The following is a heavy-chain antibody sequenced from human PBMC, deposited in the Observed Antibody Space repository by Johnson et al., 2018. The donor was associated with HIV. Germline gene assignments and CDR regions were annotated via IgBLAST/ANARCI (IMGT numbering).Heavy chain of an antibody. Sequence: EVQLVESGGGLVQPGRSLRLSCAASGFTFDDYAMHWVRQAPGKGLEWVSGISWNSGSIGYADSVKGRFTISRDNAKNSLYLQMNSLRAEDTALYYCAKEDPVRGYSGYVDAFDVWGQGTMVTVSS. V-gene: IGHV3-9*01. J-gene: IGHJ3*01. D-gene: IGHD5-12*01. CDR3: AKEDPVRGYSGYVDAFDV. CDR2: ISWNSGSI. CDR1: GFTFDDYA.